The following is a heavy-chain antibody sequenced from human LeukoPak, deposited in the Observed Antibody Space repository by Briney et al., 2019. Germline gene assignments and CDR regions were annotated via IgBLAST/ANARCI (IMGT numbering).Heavy chain of an antibody. D-gene: IGHD2-2*01. J-gene: IGHJ6*03. CDR2: INPSGGST. Sequence: SVKVSCKASGYTFTSYYMHWVRQAPGQGLEWMGIINPSGGSTSYAQKFQGRVTMTRDTSTSTVYMELSSLRSEDTAVYYCARSSIEYQLLAYYYYMDVWGKGTTVTVSS. CDR1: GYTFTSYY. V-gene: IGHV1-46*03. CDR3: ARSSIEYQLLAYYYYMDV.